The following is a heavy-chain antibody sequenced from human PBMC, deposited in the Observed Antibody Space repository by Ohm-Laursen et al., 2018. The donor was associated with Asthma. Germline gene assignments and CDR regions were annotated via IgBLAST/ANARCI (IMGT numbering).Heavy chain of an antibody. J-gene: IGHJ4*02. CDR2: INAGNGNT. D-gene: IGHD3-10*01. CDR3: ARAGITMVQGVIIPFGY. V-gene: IGHV1-3*01. CDR1: GYTFTSYA. Sequence: ASVKVSCKASGYTFTSYAMHWVRQAPGQRLEWMGWINAGNGNTKYSQKFQGRVTITRDTSASTAYMELSSLRSEDTAVYYCARAGITMVQGVIIPFGYWGQGTLVTVSS.